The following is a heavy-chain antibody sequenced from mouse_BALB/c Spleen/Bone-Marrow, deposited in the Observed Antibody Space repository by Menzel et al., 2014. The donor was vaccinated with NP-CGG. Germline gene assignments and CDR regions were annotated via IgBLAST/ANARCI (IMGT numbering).Heavy chain of an antibody. V-gene: IGHV1-67*01. CDR3: ARNFYGSSYFDY. Sequence: VKLMESGPELVRPGVSVKLSCKGSGYTFTAYAMHWVKQSHAKSLEWIGLISTYSGNTHYNQNFKGKATMTADKSSSTAYMELARLTSEDSAIYYCARNFYGSSYFDYWGQGTTLTFSS. CDR1: GYTFTAYA. CDR2: ISTYSGNT. D-gene: IGHD1-1*01. J-gene: IGHJ2*01.